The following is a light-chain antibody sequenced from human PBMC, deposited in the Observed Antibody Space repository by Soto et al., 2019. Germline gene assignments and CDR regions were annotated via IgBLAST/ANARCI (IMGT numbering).Light chain of an antibody. J-gene: IGLJ3*02. Sequence: QSVLTQPPSASGSPGQSVTISCTGTSSDVGGYNYVSWYQQYPGRAPKLMIYEVTKRPSGVPDRFSGSKSGNTASLTVSGLQAEDEADYYCSSYAASNTFYFVFGGGTKLTVL. CDR1: SSDVGGYNY. CDR2: EVT. CDR3: SSYAASNTFYFV. V-gene: IGLV2-8*01.